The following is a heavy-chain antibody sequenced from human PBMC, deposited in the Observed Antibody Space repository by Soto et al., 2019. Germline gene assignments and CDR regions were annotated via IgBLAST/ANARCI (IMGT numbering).Heavy chain of an antibody. CDR2: IYYSGNT. V-gene: IGHV4-34*03. CDR3: TDSSDWSRAFDS. CDR1: GGSFSGYY. D-gene: IGHD6-19*01. Sequence: PSETLSLTCAVYGGSFSGYYWSWIRQPPGKGLEWIGHIYYSGNTNYTPSLKSRVSMSVDTSKNQFSLRLTSVTAADTAVYYCTDSSDWSRAFDSWGQGILVTVSS. J-gene: IGHJ4*02.